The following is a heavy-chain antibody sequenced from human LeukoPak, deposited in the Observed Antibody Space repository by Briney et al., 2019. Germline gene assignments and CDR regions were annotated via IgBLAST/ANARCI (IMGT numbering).Heavy chain of an antibody. J-gene: IGHJ4*02. CDR3: ARDRPDRGYSYGRDFDY. D-gene: IGHD5-18*01. CDR1: GFSFSSYE. Sequence: PGGSLRLSCAASGFSFSSYEMNWVRQAPGKGLQWISYISRGGDEIYYADSVKGRFTVSRDNAKNSLYLQKNSLRAEDTAVYYCARDRPDRGYSYGRDFDYCGQRTIVSVSS. CDR2: ISRGGDEI. V-gene: IGHV3-48*03.